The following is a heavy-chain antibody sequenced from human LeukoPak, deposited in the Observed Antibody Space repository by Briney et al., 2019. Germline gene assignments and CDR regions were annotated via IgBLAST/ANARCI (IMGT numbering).Heavy chain of an antibody. CDR2: IYHSGST. D-gene: IGHD6-19*01. V-gene: IGHV4-38-2*02. CDR3: ARDPMPYSSGWGSWFDP. Sequence: PSETLSLTCTVSGYSISSGYYWGWIRQPPGKGLEWIGSIYHSGSTYYNPSLKSRVTISVDTSKNQFSLKLSSVTAADTAVYYCARDPMPYSSGWGSWFDPWGQGTLVTVSS. CDR1: GYSISSGYY. J-gene: IGHJ5*02.